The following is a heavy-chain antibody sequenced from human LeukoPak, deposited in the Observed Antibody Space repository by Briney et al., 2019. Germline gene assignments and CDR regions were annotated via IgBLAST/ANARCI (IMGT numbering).Heavy chain of an antibody. CDR2: IYPGDSDT. V-gene: IGHV5-51*01. CDR1: GYSFTSYW. Sequence: GESLQISCKGSGYSFTSYWIGWVRQLPGKGLEWMGTIYPGDSDTRYSPSFQGQVTISADKSISTAYLQWSSLKASDTAMYYRATSSIDSPLGAFDIWGQGTMVTVSS. D-gene: IGHD3-9*01. J-gene: IGHJ3*02. CDR3: ATSSIDSPLGAFDI.